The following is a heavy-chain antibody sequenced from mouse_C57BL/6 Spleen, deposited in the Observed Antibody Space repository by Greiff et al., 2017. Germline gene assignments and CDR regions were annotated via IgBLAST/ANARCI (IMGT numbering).Heavy chain of an antibody. V-gene: IGHV1-15*01. CDR3: TDTTAPYAMDY. Sequence: QVQLKQSGAELVRPGASVTLSCKASGYTFTDYEMHWVKQTPVHGLEWIGAIDPETGGSAYSQKFKGKAILTADKSSSTAYMELRSLTSEDSAVYYCTDTTAPYAMDYWGQGTSVTVSS. CDR1: GYTFTDYE. D-gene: IGHD1-2*01. CDR2: IDPETGGS. J-gene: IGHJ4*01.